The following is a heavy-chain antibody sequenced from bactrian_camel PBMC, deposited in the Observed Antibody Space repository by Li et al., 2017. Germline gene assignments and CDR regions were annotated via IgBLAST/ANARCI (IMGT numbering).Heavy chain of an antibody. CDR1: GSTYSTNY. Sequence: HVQLVESGGGSVQAGGSLRLSCAASGSTYSTNYRAWFRQVPGKEREGVATIDTYGGTTYADSVKGRFTASQDNTKSTVYLQMNSLKPEDTAVYYCAATLPEAPCGWQSYDHNYRGQGTQVTVS. CDR2: IDTYGGT. CDR3: AATLPEAPCGWQSYDHNY. D-gene: IGHD1*01. J-gene: IGHJ4*01. V-gene: IGHV3S53*01.